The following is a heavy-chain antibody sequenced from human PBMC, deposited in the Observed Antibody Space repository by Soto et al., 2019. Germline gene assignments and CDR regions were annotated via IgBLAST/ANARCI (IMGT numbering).Heavy chain of an antibody. CDR3: TRPYGGNSGWFDP. CDR2: IRSKANSYAT. Sequence: GGSLRLSCAASGFTFSGSAMHWVRQASGKGLEWVGRIRSKANSYATAYAASVKGRFTISRDDSKNTAYLQMNSLKTEDTAVYYCTRPYGGNSGWFDPWGQGTLVTVYS. V-gene: IGHV3-73*01. CDR1: GFTFSGSA. J-gene: IGHJ5*02. D-gene: IGHD4-17*01.